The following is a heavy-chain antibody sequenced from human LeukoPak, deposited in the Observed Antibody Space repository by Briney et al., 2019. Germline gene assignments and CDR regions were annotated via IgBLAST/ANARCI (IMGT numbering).Heavy chain of an antibody. Sequence: ASVKVSCKASGYTFTSYGISWVRQAPGQGLEWMGWISAYNGNTNYAQKLQGRVTMTTDTSTSTAYMELRSLRSDDTAVYYCARDLSTRYYYYYSMDVWGQGTTVTVSS. J-gene: IGHJ6*02. CDR1: GYTFTSYG. V-gene: IGHV1-18*01. CDR2: ISAYNGNT. CDR3: ARDLSTRYYYYYSMDV.